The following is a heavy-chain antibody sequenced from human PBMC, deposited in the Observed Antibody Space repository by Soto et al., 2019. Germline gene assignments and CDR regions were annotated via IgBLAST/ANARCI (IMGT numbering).Heavy chain of an antibody. CDR3: ARDLGLAVAGILDY. D-gene: IGHD6-19*01. CDR1: GFTFSSYG. Sequence: QVQLVESGGGGVQPGRSLRLSCAASGFTFSSYGMHWVRQAPGKGLEWVAVIWYDGSNKYYADSVKGRFTISRDNSKNTLYLQMNSLRAEDTAVYYCARDLGLAVAGILDYWGQGTLVTVSS. CDR2: IWYDGSNK. V-gene: IGHV3-33*01. J-gene: IGHJ4*02.